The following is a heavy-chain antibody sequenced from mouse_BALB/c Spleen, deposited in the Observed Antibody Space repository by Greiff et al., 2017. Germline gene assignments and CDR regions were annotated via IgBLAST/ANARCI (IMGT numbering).Heavy chain of an antibody. CDR1: GFTFSSYA. J-gene: IGHJ4*01. V-gene: IGHV5-9-4*01. Sequence: EVQLVESGGGLVKPGGSLKLSCAASGFTFSSYAMSWVRQSPEKRLEWVAEISSGGSYTYYPDTVTGRFTISRDNAKNTLYLEMSSLRSEDTAMYYCARTGTVYAMDYWGQGTSVTVSS. D-gene: IGHD4-1*01. CDR2: ISSGGSYT. CDR3: ARTGTVYAMDY.